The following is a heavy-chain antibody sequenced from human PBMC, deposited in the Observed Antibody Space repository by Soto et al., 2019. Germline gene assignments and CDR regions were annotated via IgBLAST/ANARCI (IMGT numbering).Heavy chain of an antibody. D-gene: IGHD3-3*01. CDR1: GGSISSSSYY. V-gene: IGHV4-39*07. CDR2: IYYSGST. CDR3: ARAPVGLDTISYFDY. Sequence: SETLSLTCTVSGGSISSSSYYWGWIRQPPGKGLEWIGSIYYSGSTYYNPSLKSRMHMSLDATRNHYSLRLTSVTAADTAVYFCARAPVGLDTISYFDYWGQGKLVTVSS. J-gene: IGHJ4*02.